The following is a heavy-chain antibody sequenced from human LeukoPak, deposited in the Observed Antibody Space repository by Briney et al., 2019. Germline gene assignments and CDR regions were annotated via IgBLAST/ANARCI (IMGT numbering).Heavy chain of an antibody. CDR1: GFTFSSFS. CDR3: AKLWDYVPQPHLAY. V-gene: IGHV3-48*04. CDR2: ISSSSSTI. D-gene: IGHD4-17*01. J-gene: IGHJ4*02. Sequence: GGTLRLSCAASGFTFSSFSMNWVCQAPGKGLEWVSYISSSSSTIYYADSVKGRFTISRDNAKYSLHLQMDSLTAEDTAVYYCAKLWDYVPQPHLAYWAQGTLATVSS.